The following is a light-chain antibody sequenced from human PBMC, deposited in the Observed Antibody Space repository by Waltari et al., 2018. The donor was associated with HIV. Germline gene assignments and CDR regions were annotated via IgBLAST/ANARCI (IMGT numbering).Light chain of an antibody. Sequence: QIVVTQEPTFSVSPGETVTLTCGLTSASVSTRHYPSWYQRTPGQAPRTVIYSTDSRSSGVPDRFSGSILGNKAALTITGAQAEDESEYYCVLYLGSGILVFGGGTKLTVL. CDR1: SASVSTRHY. CDR3: VLYLGSGILV. J-gene: IGLJ2*01. CDR2: STD. V-gene: IGLV8-61*01.